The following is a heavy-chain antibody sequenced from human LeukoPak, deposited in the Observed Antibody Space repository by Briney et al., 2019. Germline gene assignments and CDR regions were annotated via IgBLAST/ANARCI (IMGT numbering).Heavy chain of an antibody. D-gene: IGHD6-13*01. CDR3: ARDSHGLPWYFSY. V-gene: IGHV3-66*01. CDR2: IYSGGST. J-gene: IGHJ4*02. CDR1: GFTVSSNY. Sequence: GGSLRLSCAASGFTVSSNYMSWVRQAPGKGLEWVSVIYSGGSTYYADSVKGRFTISRDNSKNTLYLQMNSLRAEDTAVYYCARDSHGLPWYFSYWGQGTLVTVSS.